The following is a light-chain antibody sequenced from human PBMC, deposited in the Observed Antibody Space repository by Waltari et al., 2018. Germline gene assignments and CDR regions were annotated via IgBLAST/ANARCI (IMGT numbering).Light chain of an antibody. J-gene: IGKJ5*01. CDR2: DAS. CDR1: QSVRTY. V-gene: IGKV3-11*01. Sequence: VLTQSPATLSLSPGEGATLSCRASQSVRTYFAWYQQKPGQPPSLLISDASNRDTGVPARFSGSGSGTDFTLTISSVQPEDFAVYYCQQHETWPFSFGQGTRLEIK. CDR3: QQHETWPFS.